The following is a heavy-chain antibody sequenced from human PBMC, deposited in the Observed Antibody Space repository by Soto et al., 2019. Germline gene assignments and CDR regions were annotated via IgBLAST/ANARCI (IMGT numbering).Heavy chain of an antibody. D-gene: IGHD1-1*01. V-gene: IGHV4-30-4*01. J-gene: IGHJ5*02. CDR1: GAYIYGGNHY. CDR2: IYYTGSN. CDR3: ARWTYNQGFDP. Sequence: SETLSLTCTVSGAYIYGGNHYWSWIRQSPGKGLEWIGYIYYTGSNYYSPSFRGRVSISIDTSKNQFSLNVTSVTAADTAVYYCARWTYNQGFDPWGQGTLVTVSS.